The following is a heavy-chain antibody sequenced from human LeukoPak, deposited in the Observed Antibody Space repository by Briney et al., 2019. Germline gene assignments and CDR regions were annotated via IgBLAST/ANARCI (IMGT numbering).Heavy chain of an antibody. CDR2: ISGSGGST. V-gene: IGHV3-23*01. CDR3: AKSLYSSGWYYAFDI. Sequence: GGSLRFSCAASGFTFSSYAMSWVRQAPGKGLEWVSAISGSGGSTYYADSVKGRFTISRDNSKNTLYLQMNSLRAEDTAVYYCAKSLYSSGWYYAFDIWGQGTMVTVSS. CDR1: GFTFSSYA. D-gene: IGHD6-19*01. J-gene: IGHJ3*02.